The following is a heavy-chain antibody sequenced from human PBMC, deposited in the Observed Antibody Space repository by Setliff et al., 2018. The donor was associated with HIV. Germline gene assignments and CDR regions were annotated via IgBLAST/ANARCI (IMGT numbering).Heavy chain of an antibody. Sequence: SETLSLTCTVSGGSIMSDGYYWNWIRQPPGKGLEWIGSVYYSGSTYYNPSLESRVTISADMSKNQFSLKLSSVTAADTAVYYCARRHNDYSLYYFDSWGQGTLVTVSS. D-gene: IGHD5-12*01. J-gene: IGHJ4*02. CDR1: GGSIMSDGYY. CDR3: ARRHNDYSLYYFDS. V-gene: IGHV4-39*01. CDR2: VYYSGST.